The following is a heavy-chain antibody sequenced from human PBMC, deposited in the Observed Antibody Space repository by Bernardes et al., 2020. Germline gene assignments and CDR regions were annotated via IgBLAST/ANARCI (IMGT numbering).Heavy chain of an antibody. CDR2: ISYDGINK. V-gene: IGHV3-30*01. CDR1: GFTFSSYA. J-gene: IGHJ6*03. D-gene: IGHD3-3*01. Sequence: GGSLRLSCAASGFTFSSYAMHWVRQAPGKGLEWVAVISYDGINKYYADSVKGRFTISRDNSKNTLYLQMNSLRAEDTAVYYCARDPRFGYYYYYMDVWGKGTTVTVSS. CDR3: ARDPRFGYYYYYMDV.